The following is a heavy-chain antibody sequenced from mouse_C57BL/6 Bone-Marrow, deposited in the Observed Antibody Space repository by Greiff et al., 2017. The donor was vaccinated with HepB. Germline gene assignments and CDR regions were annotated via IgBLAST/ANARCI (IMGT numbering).Heavy chain of an antibody. Sequence: QVQLQQPGAELVRPGTSVKLSCKASGYTFTSYWMHWVKQRPGQGLEWIGVIDPSDSYTNYNQKFKGKATLTVDTSSSTAYMQLSSLTSEDSAVYYCARGVLRNYYAMDCWGQGTSVTVSS. CDR1: GYTFTSYW. CDR2: IDPSDSYT. V-gene: IGHV1-59*01. CDR3: ARGVLRNYYAMDC. D-gene: IGHD1-1*01. J-gene: IGHJ4*01.